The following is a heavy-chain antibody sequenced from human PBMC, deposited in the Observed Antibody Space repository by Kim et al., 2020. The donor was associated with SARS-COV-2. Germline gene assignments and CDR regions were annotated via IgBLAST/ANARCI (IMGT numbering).Heavy chain of an antibody. D-gene: IGHD3-9*01. V-gene: IGHV4-59*09. J-gene: IGHJ4*02. Sequence: SRVTISVDTAKNQFSLKLSSVTAADTAVYYCARGRGLRYFDWLPVYYFDYWGQGTLVTVSS. CDR3: ARGRGLRYFDWLPVYYFDY.